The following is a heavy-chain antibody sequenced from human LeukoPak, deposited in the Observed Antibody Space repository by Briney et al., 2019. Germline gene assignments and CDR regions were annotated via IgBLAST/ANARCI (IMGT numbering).Heavy chain of an antibody. CDR3: ASQGPAYDI. Sequence: GGSLRLSCAASGFTFSNYWMHWVRQAPGKGLEWVANIKQDGSERYYLDSVKGRFSISRDNAKNSLYLQMNSLRAEDTAVYYCASQGPAYDIWGQGTMVTVSS. CDR2: IKQDGSER. V-gene: IGHV3-7*01. CDR1: GFTFSNYW. J-gene: IGHJ3*02.